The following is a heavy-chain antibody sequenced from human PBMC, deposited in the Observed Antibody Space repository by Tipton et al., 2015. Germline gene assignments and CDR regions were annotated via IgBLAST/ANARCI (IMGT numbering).Heavy chain of an antibody. CDR2: ITHSGST. J-gene: IGHJ4*02. V-gene: IGHV4-34*01. CDR1: GGSFSTYY. Sequence: LRLSCTVSGGSFSTYYWSWIRQPPGKGLEWIAEITHSGSTNYNPSLKSRVTISVDTSKNQFSLKLTSVTAADTAVYYCACQDYDSLTRDYQTVDYWGQGTLVTVSS. CDR3: ACQDYDSLTRDYQTVDY. D-gene: IGHD3-9*01.